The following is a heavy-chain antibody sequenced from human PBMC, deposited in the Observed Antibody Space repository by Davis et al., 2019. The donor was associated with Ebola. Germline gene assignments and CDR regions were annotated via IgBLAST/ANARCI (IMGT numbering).Heavy chain of an antibody. Sequence: PGGSLRLSCAASGFTFSSYAMHWVRQAPGKGLEWVAVIWYDGSNKYYADSVKGRFTISRDNSKNTLYLQMNSLRAEDTAVYYCARFWSGYSDPASYFDYWGQGTLVTVSS. J-gene: IGHJ4*02. V-gene: IGHV3-33*08. CDR1: GFTFSSYA. CDR2: IWYDGSNK. CDR3: ARFWSGYSDPASYFDY. D-gene: IGHD3-3*01.